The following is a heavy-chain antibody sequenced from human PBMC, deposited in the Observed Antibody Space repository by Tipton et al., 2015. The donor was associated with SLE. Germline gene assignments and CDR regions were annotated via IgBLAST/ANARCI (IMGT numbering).Heavy chain of an antibody. D-gene: IGHD4-17*01. CDR3: AKGVGNDYGDSGTDH. Sequence: GSLRLSCAASGFTFTDYAMSWVRQAPGKGLEWVSTISGSDTTYYADSVKGRFIISRDNSQNTLYVQMNSLRAEDTAVYYCAKGVGNDYGDSGTDHWGQGTLVTVSS. V-gene: IGHV3-23*01. J-gene: IGHJ4*02. CDR2: ISGSDTT. CDR1: GFTFTDYA.